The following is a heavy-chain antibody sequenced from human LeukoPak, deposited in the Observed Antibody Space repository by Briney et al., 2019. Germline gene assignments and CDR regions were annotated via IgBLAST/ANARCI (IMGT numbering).Heavy chain of an antibody. CDR1: GGSFSGYY. J-gene: IGHJ6*02. Sequence: PSETLSLTCAVYGGSFSGYYWSWIRQPPGKGLEWIGEINHSGSTNYNPSLKSRVTISVDTSKNQFSLKLSSVTAADTAVYYCARSVGDYPDLLYYYGMDVWGQGTTVTVSS. D-gene: IGHD4-17*01. V-gene: IGHV4-34*01. CDR3: ARSVGDYPDLLYYYGMDV. CDR2: INHSGST.